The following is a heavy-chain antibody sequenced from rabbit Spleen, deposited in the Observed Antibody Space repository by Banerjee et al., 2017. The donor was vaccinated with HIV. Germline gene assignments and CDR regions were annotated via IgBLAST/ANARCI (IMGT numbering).Heavy chain of an antibody. V-gene: IGHV1S40*01. CDR1: GLDFSGDSY. CDR3: ARDTGSSFSSYGMDL. D-gene: IGHD8-1*01. Sequence: QSLEESGGDLVKPGASLTLTCKASGLDFSGDSYDSYMCWVRQAPGKGLEWIACIDIGSSGFTYLASWAKGRFTCSKTSSTTVTLQMTSLTVADTATYFCARDTGSSFSSYGMDLWGPGTLVTVS. J-gene: IGHJ6*01. CDR2: IDIGSSGFT.